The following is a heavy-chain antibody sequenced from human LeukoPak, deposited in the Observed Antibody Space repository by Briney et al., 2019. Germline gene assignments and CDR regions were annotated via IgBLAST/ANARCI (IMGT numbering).Heavy chain of an antibody. V-gene: IGHV1-8*01. Sequence: ASVKVSCKASGYTFTSYDMNWVRQATGQGLEWMGWMDPNNGNTGYAQKFQGRVTMTRDTSIDTAYTELSSLSAEDTAVYYCAREFRVVAPTQGDEYWGQGTLVTVSS. CDR1: GYTFTSYD. CDR3: AREFRVVAPTQGDEY. CDR2: MDPNNGNT. D-gene: IGHD2-21*01. J-gene: IGHJ4*02.